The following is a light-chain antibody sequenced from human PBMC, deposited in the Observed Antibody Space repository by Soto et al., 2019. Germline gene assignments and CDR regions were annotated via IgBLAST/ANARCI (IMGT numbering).Light chain of an antibody. CDR1: QSVSGW. V-gene: IGKV1-5*01. CDR3: QQYETFSGT. J-gene: IGKJ1*01. Sequence: DIQMNQTPSTLSASVGDTVTVTCRASQSVSGWLDWYQQKPGEAPKLLIYDASALPRGVPSRFSGSGSGTKFTLTIASLQPDDFATYYCQQYETFSGTFGPGSKVDIK. CDR2: DAS.